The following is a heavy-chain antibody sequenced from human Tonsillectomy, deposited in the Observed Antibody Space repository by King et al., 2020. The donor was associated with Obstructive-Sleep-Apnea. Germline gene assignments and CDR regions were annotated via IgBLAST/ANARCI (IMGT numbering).Heavy chain of an antibody. CDR2: ISNDGRNK. Sequence: VQLVESGGGVVQPGRSLRLACAASGFTFSNYAMHWVRQAPGKGLEWVAVISNDGRNKYYADSVKGRFTISRDNSKNTLYLQMNRLRAEETAVYYCAREWLWEDENNGLYAFDVWGQGTMVTVSP. D-gene: IGHD3-10*01. CDR3: AREWLWEDENNGLYAFDV. CDR1: GFTFSNYA. V-gene: IGHV3-30*04. J-gene: IGHJ3*01.